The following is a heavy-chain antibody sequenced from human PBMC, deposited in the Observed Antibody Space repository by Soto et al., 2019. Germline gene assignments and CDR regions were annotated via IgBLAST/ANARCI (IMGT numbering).Heavy chain of an antibody. CDR1: GYTFTTYD. CDR3: ALYLVGGYGMDV. V-gene: IGHV1-8*01. J-gene: IGHJ6*02. CDR2: MNPNSGNT. Sequence: QVQLVQSGAEVKRPGASVKVSCKASGYTFTTYDINWVRQATGQGLEWMGWMNPNSGNTGYAQKFQGRVTMTRNTAISTAYMELSSLRSEDTAVYYCALYLVGGYGMDVWGQGTTVTVSS. D-gene: IGHD2-15*01.